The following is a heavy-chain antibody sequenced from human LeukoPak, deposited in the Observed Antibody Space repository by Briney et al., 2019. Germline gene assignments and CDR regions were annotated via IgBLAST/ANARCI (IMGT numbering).Heavy chain of an antibody. CDR2: IYTSGST. D-gene: IGHD1-26*01. Sequence: SSQTLSLTCTVSGGSISSGSYYWSWIRQPAGKGLEWIGRIYTSGSTNYNPSLKSRVTISEDTSKNQFSLKLSSVTAADTAVYYCARAVGASFDYWGQGTLVTVSS. CDR3: ARAVGASFDY. V-gene: IGHV4-61*02. CDR1: GGSISSGSYY. J-gene: IGHJ4*02.